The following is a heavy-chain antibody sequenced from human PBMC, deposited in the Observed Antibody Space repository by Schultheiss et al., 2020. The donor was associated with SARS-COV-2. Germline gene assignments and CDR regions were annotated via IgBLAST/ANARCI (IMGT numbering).Heavy chain of an antibody. J-gene: IGHJ4*02. CDR2: ISNDGSNK. V-gene: IGHV3-30*04. CDR1: GFPFSSYA. D-gene: IGHD6-13*01. Sequence: GGSLRLSCAASGFPFSSYAMHWVRQAPAKGLEWVSVISNDGSNKYYADSVKGRFTISRDNAKNSLYLQMNSLRDEDTAVYYCARDGDSSSWYHRGTRGGGYWGQGTLVTVSS. CDR3: ARDGDSSSWYHRGTRGGGY.